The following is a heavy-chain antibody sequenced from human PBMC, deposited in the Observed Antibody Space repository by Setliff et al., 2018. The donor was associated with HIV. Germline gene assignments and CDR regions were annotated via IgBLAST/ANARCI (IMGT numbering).Heavy chain of an antibody. CDR1: GYSISSGYY. Sequence: PSETLSLTCAVSGYSISSGYYWGWIRQPPGKGLEWIGSIYHSGSTYYNPSLKSRVTISVDTSKNQFSLKLSSVTAADTAVYYCARQGGYSGYGFYYYGMDVWGQGTTVTVSS. D-gene: IGHD5-12*01. V-gene: IGHV4-38-2*01. CDR3: ARQGGYSGYGFYYYGMDV. CDR2: IYHSGST. J-gene: IGHJ6*02.